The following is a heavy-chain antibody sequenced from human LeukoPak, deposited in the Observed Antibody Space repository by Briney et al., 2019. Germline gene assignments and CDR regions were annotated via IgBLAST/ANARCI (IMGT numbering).Heavy chain of an antibody. J-gene: IGHJ4*02. Sequence: SETLSLTCTVSGGSISSYYWSWIRQPPGKGLEWIGYIYYSGSTNYNPSLKSRVTISVDTSKNQFSLKLSSVTAADTAVYYCARDGSGAYSSFDYWGQGTLVTVSS. CDR3: ARDGSGAYSSFDY. CDR2: IYYSGST. D-gene: IGHD6-13*01. CDR1: GGSISSYY. V-gene: IGHV4-59*01.